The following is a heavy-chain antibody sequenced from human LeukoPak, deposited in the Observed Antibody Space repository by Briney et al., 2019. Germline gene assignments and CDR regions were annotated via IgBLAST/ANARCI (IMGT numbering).Heavy chain of an antibody. J-gene: IGHJ5*02. CDR3: ARDYTKGEKQQLPSDP. Sequence: PGGSLRLSCAASGFTFSSYSMNWVRQAPGKGLEWVSSISSSSSYIYYADSVKGRFTISRDNAKNSLFLQMNSLRAEDTAVYYCARDYTKGEKQQLPSDPWGQGTLVTVSS. D-gene: IGHD6-13*01. CDR1: GFTFSSYS. CDR2: ISSSSSYI. V-gene: IGHV3-21*01.